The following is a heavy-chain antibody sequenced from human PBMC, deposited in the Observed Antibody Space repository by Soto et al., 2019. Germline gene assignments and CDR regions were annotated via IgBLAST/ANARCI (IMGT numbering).Heavy chain of an antibody. CDR2: MNPNSGNT. Sequence: ASVKVSWKAAGYTFASYDINWGRQATGQGLAWMGWMNPNSGNTGYAQKFQGRVTITADKSTGTAYMELSSLRSEDTAVYYCARDITMVRGVITAGYAFDIWGQGTMVTVSS. CDR1: GYTFASYD. J-gene: IGHJ3*02. CDR3: ARDITMVRGVITAGYAFDI. V-gene: IGHV1-8*01. D-gene: IGHD3-10*01.